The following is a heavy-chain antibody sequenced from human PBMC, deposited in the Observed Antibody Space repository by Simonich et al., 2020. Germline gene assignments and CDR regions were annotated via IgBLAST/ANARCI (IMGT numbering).Heavy chain of an antibody. CDR3: ARLPDY. Sequence: QVQLQESGPGLVKPSETLSLTCTVSGASISIYYWSWLRQPPGKGLEWIGYIYYSGSTNYTPSLNSRVTISVDTSKNQFSLKLSSVTAADTAVYYCARLPDYWGQGTLVTVSS. V-gene: IGHV4-59*08. CDR2: IYYSGST. CDR1: GASISIYY. J-gene: IGHJ4*02.